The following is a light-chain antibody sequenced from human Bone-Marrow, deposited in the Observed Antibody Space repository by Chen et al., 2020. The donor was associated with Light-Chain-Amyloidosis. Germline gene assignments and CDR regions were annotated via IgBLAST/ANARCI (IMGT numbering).Light chain of an antibody. Sequence: NFMLTQPHSVSESPGKTVIISCTRRSGRIASNDVPGSHHPPGRSPAPVFYEDDQRPSWVPDRFAGSFDRSFNSASLPISGLKTQDEADYFCQSYHGSSQGVFGGGTKLPVL. CDR2: EDD. CDR3: QSYHGSSQGV. J-gene: IGLJ3*02. V-gene: IGLV6-57*01. CDR1: SGRIASND.